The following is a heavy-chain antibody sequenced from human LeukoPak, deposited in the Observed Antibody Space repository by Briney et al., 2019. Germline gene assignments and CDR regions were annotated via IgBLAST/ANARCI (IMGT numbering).Heavy chain of an antibody. CDR3: ARWGRNCSGGSCKGAFDI. J-gene: IGHJ3*02. CDR2: IGTAGDT. V-gene: IGHV3-13*01. D-gene: IGHD2-15*01. Sequence: GGSLRLSCAASGFTFCSYDMHWVRQATGKGLEWVSAIGTAGDTYYPGSVRGRFTISRENAKNSLYLQMNSLRAGDTAVYYCARWGRNCSGGSCKGAFDIWGQGTMVTVSS. CDR1: GFTFCSYD.